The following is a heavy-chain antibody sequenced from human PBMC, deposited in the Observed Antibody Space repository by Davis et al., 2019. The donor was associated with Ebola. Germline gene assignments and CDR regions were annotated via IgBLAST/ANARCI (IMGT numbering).Heavy chain of an antibody. CDR3: TRQGRPQYCTNGVCYEYYYGMDV. CDR2: IRSKANSYAT. J-gene: IGHJ6*02. CDR1: GFTFSGSV. Sequence: GESLKISCAASGFTFSGSVMHWVRQASEKGLEWVGRIRSKANSYATAYAASVKGRFTISRDDSKNTAYLQMNSLKTEDTAVYYCTRQGRPQYCTNGVCYEYYYGMDVWGQGITVTVSS. D-gene: IGHD2-8*01. V-gene: IGHV3-73*01.